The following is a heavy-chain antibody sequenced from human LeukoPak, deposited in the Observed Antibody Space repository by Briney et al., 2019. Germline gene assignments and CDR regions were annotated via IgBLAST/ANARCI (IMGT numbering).Heavy chain of an antibody. CDR2: IRSKANSYST. CDR3: TGTYYDFWSGYTQLDY. Sequence: GGSLRLSXAASGFTFSGSAMHWVRQASGKGLEWLGRIRSKANSYSTAYAASVKGRFTISRDGSKNTAYLQMNSLKTEDTAVYYCTGTYYDFWSGYTQLDYWGQGTLVTVSS. V-gene: IGHV3-73*01. CDR1: GFTFSGSA. J-gene: IGHJ4*02. D-gene: IGHD3-3*01.